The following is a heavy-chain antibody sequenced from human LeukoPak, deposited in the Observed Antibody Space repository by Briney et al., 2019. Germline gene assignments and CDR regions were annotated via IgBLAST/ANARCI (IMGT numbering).Heavy chain of an antibody. D-gene: IGHD6-13*01. CDR3: ASPSSWHTRGYFQH. CDR2: IKQDGSEK. V-gene: IGHV3-7*01. CDR1: GFTFSSYW. J-gene: IGHJ1*01. Sequence: GVSLRLSCAASGFTFSSYWMSWVRQAPGKGLEWVANIKQDGSEKYYVDSVKGRFTISRDNAKNSLYLQMNSLRAEDTAVYYCASPSSWHTRGYFQHWGQGTLVTVSS.